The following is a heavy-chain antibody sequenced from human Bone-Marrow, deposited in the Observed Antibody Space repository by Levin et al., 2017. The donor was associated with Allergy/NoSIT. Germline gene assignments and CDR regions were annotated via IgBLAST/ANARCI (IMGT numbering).Heavy chain of an antibody. V-gene: IGHV3-66*01. Sequence: ASVKVSCAASGFTVSRNYMSWVRQAPGKGLEWVSLIYSGGDTQYADSVKGRFTISRDNSKNTRYLQMNSLRADDTGVYYCARDGVGTAAGTPWGQGTLVTVSS. CDR2: IYSGGDT. J-gene: IGHJ4*02. CDR1: GFTVSRNY. CDR3: ARDGVGTAAGTP. D-gene: IGHD6-13*01.